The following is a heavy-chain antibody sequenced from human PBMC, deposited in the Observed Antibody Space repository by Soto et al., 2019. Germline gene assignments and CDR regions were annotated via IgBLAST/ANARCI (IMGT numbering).Heavy chain of an antibody. J-gene: IGHJ4*02. D-gene: IGHD1-7*01. CDR3: AKDMGLTGTTRDFDY. CDR1: GFTFDDYA. CDR2: ISWNSGSI. Sequence: GGSLRLSCAASGFTFDDYAMHWVRQAPGKGLEWVSGISWNSGSIGYADSVKGRFTISRDNAKNSLYLQMNSLRAEDTALYYCAKDMGLTGTTRDFDYWGQGTLVTVSS. V-gene: IGHV3-9*01.